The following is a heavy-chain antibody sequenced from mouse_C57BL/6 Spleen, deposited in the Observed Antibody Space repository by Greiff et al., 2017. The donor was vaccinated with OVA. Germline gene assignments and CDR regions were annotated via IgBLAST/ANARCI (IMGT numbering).Heavy chain of an antibody. D-gene: IGHD1-1*01. Sequence: VHLVESGAELVKPGASVKLSCKASGYTFTEYTIHWVKQRSGQGLEWIGWFYPGSGSIKYNEKFKDKATLTADKSSSTVYMELSRLTSEDSAVYFCARHGRDYYGSSNYFDYWGQGTTLTVSS. CDR1: GYTFTEYT. J-gene: IGHJ2*01. CDR2: FYPGSGSI. CDR3: ARHGRDYYGSSNYFDY. V-gene: IGHV1-62-2*01.